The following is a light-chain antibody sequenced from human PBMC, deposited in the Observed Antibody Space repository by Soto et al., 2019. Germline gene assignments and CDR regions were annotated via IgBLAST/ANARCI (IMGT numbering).Light chain of an antibody. CDR2: GNS. CDR1: SSNIGAGYD. CDR3: QSYDSSLSGYVV. Sequence: QSVLTQPPSVSGAPGQRVTISCTGSSSNIGAGYDVHWYQQLPGTAPKLLIYGNSNRPSGVPDRFSGSKSGTSASLAITGXXXXXXXXXXCQSYDSSLSGYVVFGGGTKLTV. J-gene: IGLJ2*01. V-gene: IGLV1-40*01.